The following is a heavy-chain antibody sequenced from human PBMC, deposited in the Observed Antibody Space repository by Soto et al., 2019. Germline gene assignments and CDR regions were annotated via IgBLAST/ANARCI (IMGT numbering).Heavy chain of an antibody. V-gene: IGHV4-61*01. D-gene: IGHD3-16*01. CDR2: IFYAGNT. Sequence: QVQLQESGPGLVKPSETLSLTCSVSGGSVNNGRSYWTWIRQAPGKRLEWIGYIFYAGNTHSKSSLQSLVPISLDRPKNQFPLRVTSVTAADSAWYYCARGDSAVRGRGEGFEPWGRGTLVIVSS. J-gene: IGHJ5*02. CDR1: GGSVNNGRSY. CDR3: ARGDSAVRGRGEGFEP.